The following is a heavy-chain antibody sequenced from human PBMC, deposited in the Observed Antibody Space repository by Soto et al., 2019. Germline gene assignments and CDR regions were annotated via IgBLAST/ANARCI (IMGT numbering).Heavy chain of an antibody. Sequence: EVQLVESGGGLVQPGGSLRLSCAGYGFTFSNYWMHWVRQAPGKGLEWVSRIDHDGPTDYADSVRGRFTISRDNAEITLYLQMNSLRPEDTAVYYCVRDSNGDYWGQGTLVTVSS. CDR1: GFTFSNYW. J-gene: IGHJ4*02. D-gene: IGHD4-4*01. CDR2: IDHDGPT. V-gene: IGHV3-74*01. CDR3: VRDSNGDY.